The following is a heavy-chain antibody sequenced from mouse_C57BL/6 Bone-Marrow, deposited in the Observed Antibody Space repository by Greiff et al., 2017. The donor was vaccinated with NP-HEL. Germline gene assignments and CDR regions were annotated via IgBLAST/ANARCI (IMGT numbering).Heavy chain of an antibody. CDR1: GFTFSSYA. V-gene: IGHV5-4*03. CDR2: ISDGGSYT. Sequence: EVKLVESGGGLVKPGGSLKLSCAASGFTFSSYAMSWVRQTPEKRLEWVATISDGGSYTYYPDNVKGRFTISSDNAKNNLYLQMSHLKSEDTAMYYCARVDGNYVAYWGQGTLVTVSA. CDR3: ARVDGNYVAY. J-gene: IGHJ3*01. D-gene: IGHD2-1*01.